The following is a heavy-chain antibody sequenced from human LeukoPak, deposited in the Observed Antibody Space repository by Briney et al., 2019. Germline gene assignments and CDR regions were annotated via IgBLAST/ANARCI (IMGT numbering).Heavy chain of an antibody. Sequence: GASVKVSCKASGYSFIRYHIHWVRQAPGQGLEWMGMIYPRDGSTSYAQKFQGRVTVTRDTSTSTVHMELSGLRSEDTAVYYCARDQEGFDYWGQGTLVTVSS. CDR1: GYSFIRYH. V-gene: IGHV1-46*01. CDR2: IYPRDGST. CDR3: ARDQEGFDY. J-gene: IGHJ4*02.